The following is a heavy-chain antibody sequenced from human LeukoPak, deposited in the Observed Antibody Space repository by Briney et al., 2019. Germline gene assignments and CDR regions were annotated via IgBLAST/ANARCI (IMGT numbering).Heavy chain of an antibody. Sequence: GASVKVSCKASGYTFTSYFMHWVRQAPGQGLEWMGIINPSDGGTSYAQKFQGRVTMTRDTSTSTVYMELRSLRSEDTAVYYCARGGDYDILTGYFVDWGQGTLVTVSS. CDR3: ARGGDYDILTGYFVD. CDR2: INPSDGGT. J-gene: IGHJ4*02. V-gene: IGHV1-46*01. D-gene: IGHD3-9*01. CDR1: GYTFTSYF.